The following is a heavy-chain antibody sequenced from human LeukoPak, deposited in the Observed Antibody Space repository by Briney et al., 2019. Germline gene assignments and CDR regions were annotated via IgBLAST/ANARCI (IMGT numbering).Heavy chain of an antibody. D-gene: IGHD3-22*01. J-gene: IGHJ4*02. CDR2: ISGSGGST. CDR1: GFTFSSYA. V-gene: IGHV3-23*01. Sequence: PVGSLRLSCAASGFTFSSYAMSWVRQAPGKGLEWVSAISGSGGSTYYADSVKGGFTISRDNSKNTLYLQMNSLRAEDTAVYYCAKDFPDYYDSSLYWGQGTLVTVSS. CDR3: AKDFPDYYDSSLY.